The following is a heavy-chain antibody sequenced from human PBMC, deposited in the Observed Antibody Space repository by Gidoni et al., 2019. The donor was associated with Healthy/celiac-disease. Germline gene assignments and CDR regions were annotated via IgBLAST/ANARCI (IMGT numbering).Heavy chain of an antibody. CDR3: ARDSHPGSGSYFLSPTDY. Sequence: EVQLVESGGGLLKPGGSPRLSCAASRFPSSISSMNWVRPAPGKGLGWVSSISSSSSYIYYADSVKGRFTISRDNAKNSLYLQMNSLRAEDTAVYYCARDSHPGSGSYFLSPTDYWGQGTLVTVSS. CDR2: ISSSSSYI. D-gene: IGHD3-10*01. J-gene: IGHJ4*02. CDR1: RFPSSISS. V-gene: IGHV3-21*01.